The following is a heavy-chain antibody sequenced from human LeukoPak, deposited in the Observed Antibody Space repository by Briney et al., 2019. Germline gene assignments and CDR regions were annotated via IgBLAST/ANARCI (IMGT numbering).Heavy chain of an antibody. J-gene: IGHJ4*02. Sequence: SETLSLPCAVCGGSFSGYYWSGIRQPPGKGLEWIGEINHSGSTNYNPSLKSRVTISVDTSKNQFSLKLSSVTAADTAVYYCATLVVAATHKDYWGQGTLVTVSS. CDR1: GGSFSGYY. V-gene: IGHV4-34*01. CDR2: INHSGST. CDR3: ATLVVAATHKDY. D-gene: IGHD2-15*01.